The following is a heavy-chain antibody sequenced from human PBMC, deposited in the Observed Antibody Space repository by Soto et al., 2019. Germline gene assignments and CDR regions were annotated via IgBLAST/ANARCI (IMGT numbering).Heavy chain of an antibody. CDR1: GYTFTSYY. Sequence: ASGEVSCKASGYTFTSYYMHWVRQAPGQGLEWMGIINPSGGSTSYAQKFQGRVTMTRDTSTSTVYMELSSLRSEDTAVYYCAREDGSITGTSDGNWFDPWGQGTLVTVSS. V-gene: IGHV1-46*01. CDR2: INPSGGST. CDR3: AREDGSITGTSDGNWFDP. J-gene: IGHJ5*02. D-gene: IGHD1-7*01.